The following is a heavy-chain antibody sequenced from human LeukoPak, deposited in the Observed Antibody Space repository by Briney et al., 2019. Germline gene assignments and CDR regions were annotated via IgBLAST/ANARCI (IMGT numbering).Heavy chain of an antibody. CDR3: ARVAFYAFDY. CDR2: IYYSGCT. J-gene: IGHJ4*02. CDR1: GGSISSYY. V-gene: IGHV4-59*01. D-gene: IGHD5/OR15-5a*01. Sequence: SETLSLTCTVSGGSISSYYWSWIRQPPGKGLEWIGYIYYSGCTNYNPSLKSRVTISVDTSKNQFSLKLSSVTAADTAVYYCARVAFYAFDYWGQGTLVTVSS.